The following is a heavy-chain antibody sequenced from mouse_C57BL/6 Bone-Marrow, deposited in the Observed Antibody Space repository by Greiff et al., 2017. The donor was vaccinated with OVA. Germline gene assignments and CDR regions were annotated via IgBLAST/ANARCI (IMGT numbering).Heavy chain of an antibody. CDR2: IDPSDSYT. Sequence: VQLQQPGAELVRPGTSVKLSCKASGYTFTSYWMHWVKQRPGQGLEWIGVIDPSDSYTNYNQKFKGKATLTVDTSSSTAYMQLSSLTSEDSAVYYCARWRDYDGAWFAYWGQGTLVTVSA. CDR1: GYTFTSYW. CDR3: ARWRDYDGAWFAY. V-gene: IGHV1-59*01. J-gene: IGHJ3*01. D-gene: IGHD2-4*01.